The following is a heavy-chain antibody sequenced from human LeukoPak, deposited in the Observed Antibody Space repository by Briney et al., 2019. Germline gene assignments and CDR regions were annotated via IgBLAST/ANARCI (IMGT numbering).Heavy chain of an antibody. CDR1: GFTFSNYW. V-gene: IGHV3-7*01. J-gene: IGHJ4*02. Sequence: GGSLRLSCAASGFTFSNYWMTWVRQAPGKGLEWVAHINQDGSKEYYMDSVKARFTIARDNAKNSLSLQMNSLRAEDTAVYYCVRDGGVSGYDLLDYWGQGTLVTVSS. CDR2: INQDGSKE. CDR3: VRDGGVSGYDLLDY. D-gene: IGHD5-12*01.